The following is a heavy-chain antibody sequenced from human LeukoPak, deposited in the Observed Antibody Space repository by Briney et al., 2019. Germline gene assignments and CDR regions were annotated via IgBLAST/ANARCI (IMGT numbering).Heavy chain of an antibody. D-gene: IGHD6-19*01. CDR2: ISGSGGST. CDR1: GFTFSSYA. CDR3: AKSSSRGWSQGVFDY. V-gene: IGHV3-23*01. Sequence: PGGSLRLSCAASGFTFSSYAMSWVRQAPGKGLEWVSAISGSGGSTYYADSVKGRFTISRDNSKNTLYLQMNSLGAEDTAVYYCAKSSSRGWSQGVFDYWGQGTLVTVSS. J-gene: IGHJ4*02.